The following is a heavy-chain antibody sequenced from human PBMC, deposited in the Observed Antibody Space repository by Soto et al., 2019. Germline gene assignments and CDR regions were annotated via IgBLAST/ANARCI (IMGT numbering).Heavy chain of an antibody. V-gene: IGHV1-69*02. CDR2: IIPILGIA. J-gene: IGHJ6*03. CDR1: GGTFSSYT. CDR3: ARGGLAAYSSYYYYMDV. D-gene: IGHD6-25*01. Sequence: QVQLVQSGAEVKKPGSSVKVSCKASGGTFSSYTISWVRQAPGQGLEWMGRIIPILGIANYAQKFQGRVTITADKSTSTAYMELSSLRSEDTAVYYCARGGLAAYSSYYYYMDVWGKGTTVTVSS.